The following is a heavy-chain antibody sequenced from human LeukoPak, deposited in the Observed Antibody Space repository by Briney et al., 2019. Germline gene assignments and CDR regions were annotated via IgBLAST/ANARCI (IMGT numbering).Heavy chain of an antibody. J-gene: IGHJ3*02. Sequence: SGGSLRLSCAASGFTVSDNYTSWVRQAPGKGLEWVSAISGGGSTYYADFVKGRFIISRDNSKNTVYLQLNSLRAEDTAVYYCARGGDTIGSIRSPFDIWGQGTMVTVSS. CDR3: ARGGDTIGSIRSPFDI. CDR2: ISGGGST. V-gene: IGHV3-53*01. CDR1: GFTVSDNY. D-gene: IGHD3-22*01.